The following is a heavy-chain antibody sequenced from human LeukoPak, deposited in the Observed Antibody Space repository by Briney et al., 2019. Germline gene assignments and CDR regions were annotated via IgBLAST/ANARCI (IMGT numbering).Heavy chain of an antibody. J-gene: IGHJ5*02. D-gene: IGHD2/OR15-2a*01. Sequence: SETLSLTCTVSGYSISSGYYWGWIRQPPEKGLEWIGSISHSGSTYYNPSLKSRVTISVDTSKNQFSLNLRSVTAADTAVYYCARLLSPGWFDPWGQGTLVTVSS. CDR3: ARLLSPGWFDP. CDR1: GYSISSGYY. V-gene: IGHV4-38-2*02. CDR2: ISHSGST.